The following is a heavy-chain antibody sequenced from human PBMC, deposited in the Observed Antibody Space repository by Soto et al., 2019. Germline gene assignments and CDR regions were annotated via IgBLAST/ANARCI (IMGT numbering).Heavy chain of an antibody. D-gene: IGHD2-2*01. Sequence: QVQLQESGPGLVKPSQTLSLTCTVSGGSISSGGYYWSWIRQHPGKGLEWIGYIYYSGSTYYNPSLKIRVTISVDTSKNQFSLKLSSVTAADTAVYYCARDIVLVPAAINWFDPWGQGTLVTVSS. CDR2: IYYSGST. CDR1: GGSISSGGYY. V-gene: IGHV4-31*03. CDR3: ARDIVLVPAAINWFDP. J-gene: IGHJ5*02.